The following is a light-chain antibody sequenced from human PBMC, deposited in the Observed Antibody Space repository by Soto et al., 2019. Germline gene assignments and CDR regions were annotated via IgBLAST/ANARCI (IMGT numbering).Light chain of an antibody. J-gene: IGKJ1*01. CDR3: QQRSNWPT. Sequence: EIVLTQSPATLSLSPGERDTLSCRASQSVSSYLAWYQHKPGQAPRLLIYDASNRATGIPARFSGSGSGTDFTLTITGLVPEDCAVYYCQQRSNWPTVGQGTKVEIK. CDR2: DAS. CDR1: QSVSSY. V-gene: IGKV3-11*01.